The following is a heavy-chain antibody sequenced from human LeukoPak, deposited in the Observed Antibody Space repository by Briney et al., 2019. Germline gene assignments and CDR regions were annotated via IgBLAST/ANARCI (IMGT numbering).Heavy chain of an antibody. Sequence: ASVKVSCKASGGTFSSYAISWVRQAPGQGLEWMGGIIPIFGTANYAQKFQGRVTITADKSTSTAYMELSSLRSDDTAVYYCARGPRELLNWFDPWGQGTLVTVSS. CDR1: GGTFSSYA. V-gene: IGHV1-69*06. J-gene: IGHJ5*02. CDR2: IIPIFGTA. D-gene: IGHD1-26*01. CDR3: ARGPRELLNWFDP.